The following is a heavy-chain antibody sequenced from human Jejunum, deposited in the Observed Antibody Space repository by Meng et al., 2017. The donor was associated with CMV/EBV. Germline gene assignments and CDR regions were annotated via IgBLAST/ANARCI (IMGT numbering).Heavy chain of an antibody. CDR3: ARFTVATGAY. V-gene: IGHV1-2*06. D-gene: IGHD4-17*01. CDR1: GYSFSDYN. CDR2: INAKCGDT. J-gene: IGHJ4*02. Sequence: KVSCKASGYSFSDYNVNWVRQAPGQGLEWMGRINAKCGDTRYAQKFQGRVTMTRDTSISTGYMELSSLTSDDTAIYYCARFTVATGAYWGQGTLVTVSS.